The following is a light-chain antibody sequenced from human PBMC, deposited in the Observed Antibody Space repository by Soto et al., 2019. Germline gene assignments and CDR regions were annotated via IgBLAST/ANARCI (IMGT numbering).Light chain of an antibody. Sequence: DIQMTQSPSSLSASVGDRVTITCRASQSISTFLNWYQQRPGKAPKLLIYAASTLHSGVPSRFGGSGSGTEFTLTISSLQPEDFATYYCQQSFSPPPITFGQGRLLEIK. CDR2: AAS. V-gene: IGKV1-39*01. CDR3: QQSFSPPPIT. CDR1: QSISTF. J-gene: IGKJ5*01.